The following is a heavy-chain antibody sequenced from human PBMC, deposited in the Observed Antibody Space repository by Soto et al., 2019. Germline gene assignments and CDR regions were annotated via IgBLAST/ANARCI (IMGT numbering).Heavy chain of an antibody. CDR1: GGTFSSYA. D-gene: IGHD3-3*01. J-gene: IGHJ3*02. Sequence: SVKVSCKASGGTFSSYAISWVRQAPGQGLEWMGGIIPIFGTANYAQKFQGRVTITADESTSTAYMELSSLRSEDTAVYYCARETAKGDYDFWSGYRANAFDIWGQGTMVTVSS. CDR2: IIPIFGTA. CDR3: ARETAKGDYDFWSGYRANAFDI. V-gene: IGHV1-69*13.